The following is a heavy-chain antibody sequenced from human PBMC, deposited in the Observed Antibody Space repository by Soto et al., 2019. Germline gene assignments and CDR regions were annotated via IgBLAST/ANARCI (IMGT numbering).Heavy chain of an antibody. J-gene: IGHJ4*02. Sequence: PSQTLSLTCAISGDSVSSNSAAWNWIRLSPSRGLEWLARTYYRSRWYNDYAVSVRSRITVNPDTSKNQFSLQLTSVTPEDTAVYYCARAIIRPYYFDYWGQGALVTVSS. CDR3: ARAIIRPYYFDY. CDR2: TYYRSRWYN. V-gene: IGHV6-1*01. D-gene: IGHD3-10*01. CDR1: GDSVSSNSAA.